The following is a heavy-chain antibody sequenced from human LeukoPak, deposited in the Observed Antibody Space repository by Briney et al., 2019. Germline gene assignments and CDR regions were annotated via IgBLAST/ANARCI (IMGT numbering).Heavy chain of an antibody. Sequence: SETLSLTCTVSGVSISSSNSYWGWIRQPPGKGLEWIGSIYYTGNTYYNAALKSLVTISIDTTNNQISLRLTSRTAKDTAMYYCARQTGSGLFTLPGGQGTLVTVSS. J-gene: IGHJ4*02. CDR2: IYYTGNT. CDR1: GVSISSSNSY. CDR3: ARQTGSGLFTLP. V-gene: IGHV4-39*01. D-gene: IGHD3/OR15-3a*01.